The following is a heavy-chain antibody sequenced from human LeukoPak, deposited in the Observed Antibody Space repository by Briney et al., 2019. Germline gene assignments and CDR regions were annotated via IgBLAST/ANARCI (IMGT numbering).Heavy chain of an antibody. Sequence: GGSLRLSCAASGFTFSDYGMHWVRQAPGKGLEWVAFIRYDGSNEYYADSVKGRFTISRDNSKNTLYLQMNSPRVEDTAVYYCAKDQPPYYYDSGSYSDLDYWGQGTLVTVSS. CDR2: IRYDGSNE. V-gene: IGHV3-30*02. J-gene: IGHJ4*02. CDR1: GFTFSDYG. D-gene: IGHD3-10*01. CDR3: AKDQPPYYYDSGSYSDLDY.